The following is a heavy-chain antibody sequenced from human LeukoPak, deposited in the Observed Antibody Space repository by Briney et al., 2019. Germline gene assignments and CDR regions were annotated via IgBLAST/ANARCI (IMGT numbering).Heavy chain of an antibody. CDR2: IVVGSGNT. J-gene: IGHJ4*02. Sequence: SVKVSCKASGFTFTSSAMQWVRQARGQRLEWIGWIVVGSGNTNYAQKFLERVTITRDMSTSTAYMELSSLRSEDTAVYYCAAGWVCSGGSCYYYFDYWGQGTLVTVSS. V-gene: IGHV1-58*02. CDR1: GFTFTSSA. D-gene: IGHD2-15*01. CDR3: AAGWVCSGGSCYYYFDY.